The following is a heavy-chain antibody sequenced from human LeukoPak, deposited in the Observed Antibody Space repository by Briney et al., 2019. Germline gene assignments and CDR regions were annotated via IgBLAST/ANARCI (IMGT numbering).Heavy chain of an antibody. CDR3: ARYGGNFDY. D-gene: IGHD4-23*01. CDR2: IYYSGST. V-gene: IGHV4-59*01. CDR1: GGSISSYY. J-gene: IGHJ4*02. Sequence: PSETLSLTCTDPGGSISSYYWSWIRHPPGKGLYWIGYIYYSGSTHYNPSLKSRVTISVDTSKNQFSLKLSSVTAADTAVYYCARYGGNFDYWGQGTLVTVSS.